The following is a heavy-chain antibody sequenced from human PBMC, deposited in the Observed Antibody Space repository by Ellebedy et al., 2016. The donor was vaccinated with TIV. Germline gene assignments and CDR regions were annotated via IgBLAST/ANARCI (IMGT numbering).Heavy chain of an antibody. Sequence: SETLSLXXTVSGGSISSSSYYWSWIRQPAGKGLEWIGRIYTSGSTNYNPSLKSRVTMSVDTSKNQFSLKLSSVTAADTAVYYCARDSGGSHYDYVWARFDYWGQGTLVTVSS. V-gene: IGHV4-61*02. CDR2: IYTSGST. D-gene: IGHD3-16*01. J-gene: IGHJ4*02. CDR1: GGSISSSSYY. CDR3: ARDSGGSHYDYVWARFDY.